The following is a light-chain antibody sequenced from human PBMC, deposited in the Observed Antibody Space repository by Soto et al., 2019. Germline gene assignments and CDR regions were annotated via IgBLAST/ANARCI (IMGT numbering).Light chain of an antibody. CDR1: QDIRSY. CDR2: LAS. Sequence: DIQLTQSPSFLSASVGDGVTITCRASQDIRSYLAWYQQKPGKAPNLLIYLASTLQSGVPSRFSGSGSGTEFTLTISSLQPEDFATYYCQQLNGYPLTFGGGTKVDIK. J-gene: IGKJ4*01. V-gene: IGKV1-9*01. CDR3: QQLNGYPLT.